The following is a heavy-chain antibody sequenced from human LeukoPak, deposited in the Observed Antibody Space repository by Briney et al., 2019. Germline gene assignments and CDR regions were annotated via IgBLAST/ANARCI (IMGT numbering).Heavy chain of an antibody. V-gene: IGHV5-10-1*01. CDR1: GYSFINYW. CDR2: IDPSDSYT. CDR3: ARLWFGELTNWFDP. D-gene: IGHD3-10*01. J-gene: IGHJ5*02. Sequence: GESLRISCKVSGYSFINYWISWVRQMPGKGLEWMGRIDPSDSYTNYSPSFQGHVTISADESISTAYLQWSSLKASDTAMYYCARLWFGELTNWFDPWGQGTLVTVSS.